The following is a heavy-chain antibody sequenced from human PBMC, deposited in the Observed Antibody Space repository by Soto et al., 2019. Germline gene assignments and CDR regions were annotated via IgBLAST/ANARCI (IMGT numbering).Heavy chain of an antibody. CDR1: GYTFTSYN. J-gene: IGHJ4*02. Sequence: ASVKVSCKASGYTFTSYNMHWVRQAPGQGLEWMGIINPSGGTTSYAQKFQGIVTMTRDTSTSTVYMELSSLRSEDTAIYYCARDTSSWYRVDYWGQGTLVTVS. CDR2: INPSGGTT. D-gene: IGHD6-13*01. V-gene: IGHV1-46*01. CDR3: ARDTSSWYRVDY.